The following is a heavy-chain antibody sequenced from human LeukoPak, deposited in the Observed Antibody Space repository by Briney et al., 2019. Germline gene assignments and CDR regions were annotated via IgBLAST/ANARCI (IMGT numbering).Heavy chain of an antibody. J-gene: IGHJ5*01. CDR3: ARESPVAATGRSWFDS. V-gene: IGHV3-11*01. CDR1: GFIFSDYY. Sequence: GGSLRLSCAASGFIFSDYYMSWIRQAPGKGLEWVSYISNSGSTIYYADSVKGRFTISRDNAKNTLYLQMNSLRAEDTALYYCARESPVAATGRSWFDSWGQGTLVTVSS. CDR2: ISNSGSTI. D-gene: IGHD6-13*01.